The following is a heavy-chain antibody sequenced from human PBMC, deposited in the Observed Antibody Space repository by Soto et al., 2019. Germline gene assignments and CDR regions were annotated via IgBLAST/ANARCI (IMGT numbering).Heavy chain of an antibody. CDR1: GLTFSCCG. CDR2: IWSNGRNT. Sequence: PGGSLRLSCSASGLTFSCCGFHWVRQAPGKGLEWVAVIWSNGRNTYYADSVRGRFIFSRDNSKNTLFLQMNSLRAEDTAVYYCAKGGSRGVDYYYGMDVWGQGTTVTVSS. J-gene: IGHJ6*02. D-gene: IGHD1-26*01. CDR3: AKGGSRGVDYYYGMDV. V-gene: IGHV3-33*06.